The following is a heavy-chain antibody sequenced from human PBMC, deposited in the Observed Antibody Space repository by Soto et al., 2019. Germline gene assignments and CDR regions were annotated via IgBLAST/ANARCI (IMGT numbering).Heavy chain of an antibody. J-gene: IGHJ4*02. CDR3: ARDKITGLFDY. Sequence: QVQLQQWGAGLLKPSETLSLTCAVYGGSFSGYYWTWIRQPPGTGLEWIGEINHSGSTNYNPSLKGRVPLSVAPHKNQFSPKLTSVTAADTDAYYCARDKITGLFDYWGQGTLVTVSS. D-gene: IGHD2-8*02. V-gene: IGHV4-34*01. CDR2: INHSGST. CDR1: GGSFSGYY.